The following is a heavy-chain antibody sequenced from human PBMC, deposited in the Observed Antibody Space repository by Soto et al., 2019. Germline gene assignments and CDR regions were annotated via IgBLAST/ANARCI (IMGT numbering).Heavy chain of an antibody. D-gene: IGHD6-13*01. CDR3: ARGKGIAAAGNYYYYGMDV. Sequence: QVQLVQSGAEVKKPGSSVKVSCKASGGTFSSYAISWVRQAPGQGLEWMGGIIPIFGTANYAQKFQGRVTITADESTSTAYMELSSLRSEDTAVYYCARGKGIAAAGNYYYYGMDVWGQGTTVTVSS. V-gene: IGHV1-69*12. CDR1: GGTFSSYA. J-gene: IGHJ6*02. CDR2: IIPIFGTA.